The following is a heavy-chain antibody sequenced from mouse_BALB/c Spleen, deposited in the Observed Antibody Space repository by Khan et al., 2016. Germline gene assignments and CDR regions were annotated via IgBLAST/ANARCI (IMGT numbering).Heavy chain of an antibody. J-gene: IGHJ2*01. V-gene: IGHV7-3*02. D-gene: IGHD2-2*01. CDR3: ARYDSNYGYAGQPVDY. Sequence: EVELVESGGGLVQPGGSLRLSCATSGFTFTDYYMSWVRQPPGKALEWLGFIRNKANGYTTEYSASVKGRFTISRDNSPSILYLQMNTMRAADSATYYCARYDSNYGYAGQPVDYWVPGTTLTVSS. CDR1: GFTFTDYY. CDR2: IRNKANGYTT.